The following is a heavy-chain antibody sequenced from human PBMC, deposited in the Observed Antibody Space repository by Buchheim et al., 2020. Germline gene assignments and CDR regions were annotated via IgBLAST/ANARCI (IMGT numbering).Heavy chain of an antibody. Sequence: EVQLVESGGGLVQPGGSLRLSCAASGFTFSSYDMHWVRQATGKGLEWVSAIGTAGDTYYPGSVKGRFTISRENAKNSLYLQMNSLRAGDTAVYYCAREILWFREFPSSDYWGQGTL. J-gene: IGHJ4*02. V-gene: IGHV3-13*01. CDR3: AREILWFREFPSSDY. CDR1: GFTFSSYD. D-gene: IGHD3-10*01. CDR2: IGTAGDT.